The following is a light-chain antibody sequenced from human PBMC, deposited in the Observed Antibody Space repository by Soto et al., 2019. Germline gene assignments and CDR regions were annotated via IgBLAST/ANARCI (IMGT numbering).Light chain of an antibody. CDR1: SSNIGSNT. V-gene: IGLV1-44*01. CDR2: SNN. J-gene: IGLJ1*01. Sequence: QSVLTQPPSASGTPGQRVTISCSVSSSNIGSNTVSWYQRLPGTAPKLLIYSNNQRPSGVPDRFSGSKSGTSASLAISGLQSEDEADYYCAAWDDTLNGLYVFGTGTKVTVL. CDR3: AAWDDTLNGLYV.